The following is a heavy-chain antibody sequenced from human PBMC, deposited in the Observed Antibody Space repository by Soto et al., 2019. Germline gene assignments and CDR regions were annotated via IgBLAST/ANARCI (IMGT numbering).Heavy chain of an antibody. V-gene: IGHV4-4*07. J-gene: IGHJ5*02. CDR1: GGAINSYY. D-gene: IGHD3-3*01. CDR3: ARGQRFSDWFDP. CDR2: IYSSGST. Sequence: SETLSLTCTASGGAINSYYWTWIRQPAGKGLEWIGRIYSSGSTKYNPSLQSRVTMSLDTSKNQFSLRLTSVTAADTAVYCCARGQRFSDWFDPWGQGTLVTVSS.